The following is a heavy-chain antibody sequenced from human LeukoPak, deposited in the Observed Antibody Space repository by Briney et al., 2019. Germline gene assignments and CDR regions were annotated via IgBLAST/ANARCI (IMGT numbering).Heavy chain of an antibody. V-gene: IGHV3-30*03. CDR2: ISYDGNNK. J-gene: IGHJ4*02. CDR3: APDEGGDYVGLDY. D-gene: IGHD4-17*01. CDR1: GFTFTNYG. Sequence: GGSLRLSCAASGFTFTNYGIHWVRQAPGKGLEWVALISYDGNNKYYVDAVKGRFTISRDNSKNTLYLQMSSLRTEDTAMYYCAPDEGGDYVGLDYWGRGTLVTVSS.